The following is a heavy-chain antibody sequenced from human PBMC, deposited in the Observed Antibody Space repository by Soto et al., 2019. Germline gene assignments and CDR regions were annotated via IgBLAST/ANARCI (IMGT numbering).Heavy chain of an antibody. J-gene: IGHJ4*02. CDR2: IKSKTDGGTT. CDR1: GFTFSNAW. CDR3: TTDIPLDGYSGYDLGLDY. V-gene: IGHV3-15*01. Sequence: GGSLRLSCAASGFTFSNAWMSWVRQAPGKGLEWVGRIKSKTDGGTTDYAAPVKGRFTISRDDSKNTLYLQMNSLKTEDTAVYYCTTDIPLDGYSGYDLGLDYWGQGTLVTVSS. D-gene: IGHD5-12*01.